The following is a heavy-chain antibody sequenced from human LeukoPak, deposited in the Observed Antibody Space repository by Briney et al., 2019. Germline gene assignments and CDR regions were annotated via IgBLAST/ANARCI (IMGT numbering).Heavy chain of an antibody. D-gene: IGHD5-18*01. CDR3: TGIQLWFSGRTG. Sequence: PGGSLRLSCAASGFMFSSFSMSWVRHVPGKGLEWVSTNADSVKGRFTISRDNSKNTLFLQMNSLRAEDTAVYYCTGIQLWFSGRTGWGQGTLVTVSS. V-gene: IGHV3-23*01. J-gene: IGHJ4*02. CDR1: GFMFSSFS.